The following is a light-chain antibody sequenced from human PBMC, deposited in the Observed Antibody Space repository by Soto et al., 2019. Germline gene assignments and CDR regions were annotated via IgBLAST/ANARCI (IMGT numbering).Light chain of an antibody. J-gene: IGLJ2*01. CDR3: QSYDSSLSAVV. Sequence: QSVLTQPPSVSGAPGQRVTISCTGSSSNIRAGYDVHWYQQLPGTVPKVLIYGNSNRPSGVPDRFSGSKSGTSASLAITGLQAEDEADYYCQSYDSSLSAVVFGGGTQLTVL. CDR2: GNS. CDR1: SSNIRAGYD. V-gene: IGLV1-40*01.